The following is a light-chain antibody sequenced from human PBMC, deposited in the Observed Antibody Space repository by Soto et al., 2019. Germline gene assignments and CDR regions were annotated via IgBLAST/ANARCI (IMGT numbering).Light chain of an antibody. Sequence: ESVLTQSAGTLSLSPGDTATLSCRASQSVRSTYLAWYQQKPGQAPRLLIHGASSRATGIPDRFSGSGSGTDFTLTISRLEPEDFAVYYCQQYGSSLSITFGQGTRLEIK. CDR3: QQYGSSLSIT. V-gene: IGKV3-20*01. CDR2: GAS. J-gene: IGKJ5*01. CDR1: QSVRSTY.